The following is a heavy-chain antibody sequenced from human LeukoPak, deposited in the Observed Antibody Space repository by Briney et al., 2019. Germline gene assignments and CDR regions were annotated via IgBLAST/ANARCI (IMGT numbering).Heavy chain of an antibody. J-gene: IGHJ4*02. CDR2: INHSGST. CDR1: GFTFSSYA. V-gene: IGHV4-34*01. Sequence: GSLRLSCAASGFTFSSYAMSWIRQPPGKGLEWIGEINHSGSTNYNPSLKSRVTISVDTSKNQFSLKLSSVTAADTAVYYCARGMHSYGLAYWGQGTLVTVSS. D-gene: IGHD5-18*01. CDR3: ARGMHSYGLAY.